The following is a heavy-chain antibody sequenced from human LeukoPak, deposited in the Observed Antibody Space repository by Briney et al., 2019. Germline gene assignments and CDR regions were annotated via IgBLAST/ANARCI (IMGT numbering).Heavy chain of an antibody. Sequence: SQTLSLTCAISGDSVSSNTAAWNWIRQSPARGLEWLGRTYYRSKWYNEYAVSVKSRITINPDTSKNQFSLQLKSMTPEDTAVYYCTRDQDGPWGQGTLVTVSS. CDR3: TRDQDGP. J-gene: IGHJ5*02. V-gene: IGHV6-1*01. CDR2: TYYRSKWYN. CDR1: GDSVSSNTAA.